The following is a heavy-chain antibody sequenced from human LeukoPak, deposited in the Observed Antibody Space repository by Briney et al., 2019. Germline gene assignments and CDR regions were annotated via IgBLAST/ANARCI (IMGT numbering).Heavy chain of an antibody. CDR3: AKAAIRGVIWYYFDY. CDR1: GFTFTTYA. J-gene: IGHJ4*02. V-gene: IGHV3-23*01. Sequence: RPGGSLRLSCAASGFTFTTYAMSWVRQAPGKGLEWVSAISGSGDSTNYADSVKGRFTISRDNSKNTLYLQMNSLRAEDTAVYYCAKAAIRGVIWYYFDYWGQGTLVTVSS. D-gene: IGHD3-10*01. CDR2: ISGSGDST.